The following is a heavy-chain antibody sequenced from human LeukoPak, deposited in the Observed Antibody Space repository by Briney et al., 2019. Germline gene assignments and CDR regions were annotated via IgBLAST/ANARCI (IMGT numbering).Heavy chain of an antibody. CDR1: GFTFSSYG. D-gene: IGHD3-10*01. J-gene: IGHJ6*03. CDR3: AKESVWFGESPYYYMDV. V-gene: IGHV3-23*01. Sequence: GGSLRLSCAASGFTFSSYGMSWVRQAPGKGLEWVSAISGSGGSTYYADSAKGRFTISRDNSKNTLYLQMNSLRAEDTAVYYCAKESVWFGESPYYYMDVWGKGTTVTISS. CDR2: ISGSGGST.